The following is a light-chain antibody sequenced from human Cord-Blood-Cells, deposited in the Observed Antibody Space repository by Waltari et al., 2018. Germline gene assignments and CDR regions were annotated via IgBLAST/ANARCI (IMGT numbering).Light chain of an antibody. J-gene: IGLJ2*01. CDR2: DVR. V-gene: IGLV2-14*01. CDR1: SSDVGGYNY. Sequence: QSALTQPASVSGSPGQSITISCTGTSSDVGGYNYVSWYQQHPGKAPKLIVYDVRNRPSGVSNRLSGLKAGNPASLAHSGLQAEDEADYYCSSYTSSSVVFGGGTKLTVL. CDR3: SSYTSSSVV.